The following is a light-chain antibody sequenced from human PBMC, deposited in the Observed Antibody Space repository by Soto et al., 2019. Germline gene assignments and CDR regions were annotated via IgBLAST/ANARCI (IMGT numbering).Light chain of an antibody. V-gene: IGKV1-39*01. Sequence: DIQMTQSPSSLSASVGDGVTITCRASQSITSYLNWYQQKPGKAPKLLIYARSSLQSGVPSRFSGGGSGTAFTLTINSLQPEDFETYYCQQSYSTPYTFAQGTKVDIK. CDR2: ARS. CDR1: QSITSY. J-gene: IGKJ2*01. CDR3: QQSYSTPYT.